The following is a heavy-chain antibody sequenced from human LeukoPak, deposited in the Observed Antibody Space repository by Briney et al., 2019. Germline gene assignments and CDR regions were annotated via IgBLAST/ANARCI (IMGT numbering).Heavy chain of an antibody. CDR2: ISSSGSTI. CDR3: ARVAGYCSSTSCDVDAFDI. CDR1: GFTFSSYS. Sequence: GGSLRLSCAASGFTFSSYSMNWVRQAPGKGLERVSYISSSGSTIYYADSVKGRFTISRDNAKNSLYLQMNSLRAEDTAVYYCARVAGYCSSTSCDVDAFDIWGQGTMVTVSS. D-gene: IGHD2-2*01. J-gene: IGHJ3*02. V-gene: IGHV3-48*04.